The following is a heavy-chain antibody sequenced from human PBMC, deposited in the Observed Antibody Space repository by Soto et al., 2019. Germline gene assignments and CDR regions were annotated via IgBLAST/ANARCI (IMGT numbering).Heavy chain of an antibody. V-gene: IGHV4-30-2*01. CDR3: ARAMSHVATFDY. CDR2: IYHSGST. J-gene: IGHJ4*02. D-gene: IGHD5-12*01. Sequence: SETLSLTCAVSGCSISSGGYSWSWIRQPPGKGLEWIGYIYHSGSTYYNPSLKSRVTISVDRSKNQFSLKLSSVTAADTAVYYYARAMSHVATFDYWGQGTLVTVSS. CDR1: GCSISSGGYS.